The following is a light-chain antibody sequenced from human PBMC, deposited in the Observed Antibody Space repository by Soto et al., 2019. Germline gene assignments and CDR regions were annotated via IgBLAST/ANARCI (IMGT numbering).Light chain of an antibody. V-gene: IGLV2-11*01. CDR1: SSDVGTYNY. Sequence: QSVLTQPRSVSGSPGQSVTISCTGTSSDVGTYNYVSWYQQHPGKAPKLKIYDVSQRPSGVPDRFSGSKSGNTASLTISGLQAEDESDYYRCSYAGSYTSVFGGGTKLTVL. CDR3: CSYAGSYTSV. CDR2: DVS. J-gene: IGLJ2*01.